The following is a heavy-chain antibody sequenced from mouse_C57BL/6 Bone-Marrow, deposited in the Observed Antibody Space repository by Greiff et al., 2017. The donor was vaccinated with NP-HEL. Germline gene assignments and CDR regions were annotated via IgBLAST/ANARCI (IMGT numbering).Heavy chain of an antibody. CDR2: INPNNGGT. D-gene: IGHD2-4*01. CDR1: GCTFTDYY. CDR3: ARATYYDYDGAMDY. J-gene: IGHJ4*01. V-gene: IGHV1-26*01. Sequence: EVQLQQSGPELVKPGASVKISCKASGCTFTDYYMNWVKQSHGKSLEWIGDINPNNGGTSYNQKFKGKATLTVDKSSSTAYMELRSLTSEDSAVYYCARATYYDYDGAMDYWGQGTSVTVSS.